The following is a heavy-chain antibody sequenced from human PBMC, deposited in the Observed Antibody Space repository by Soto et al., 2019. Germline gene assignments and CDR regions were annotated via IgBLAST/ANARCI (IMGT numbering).Heavy chain of an antibody. J-gene: IGHJ6*02. CDR1: GGTFSSYA. Sequence: SVKVSCKASGGTFSSYAISWVRQAPGQGLEWMGGIIPIFGTANYAQKFQGRVTITADKSTSTAYMELSSLRSEDTAVYYCARALGYCSSTSCYRYYYYGMDVWGQGTTVTVSS. D-gene: IGHD2-2*01. CDR3: ARALGYCSSTSCYRYYYYGMDV. CDR2: IIPIFGTA. V-gene: IGHV1-69*06.